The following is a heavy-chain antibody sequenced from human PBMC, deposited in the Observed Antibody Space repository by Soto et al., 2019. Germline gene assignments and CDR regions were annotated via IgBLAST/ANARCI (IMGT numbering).Heavy chain of an antibody. CDR1: GYTFTSYY. CDR3: ARGRRVVVPAATKYLIDY. V-gene: IGHV1-46*01. Sequence: ASVKVSCKASGYTFTSYYMHWVRQAPGQGLEWMGIINPSGGSTSYAQKFQGRVTVTRGTSTSTVYMELSSLRSEDTAVYYCARGRRVVVPAATKYLIDYWGQGTLVTVSS. CDR2: INPSGGST. D-gene: IGHD2-2*01. J-gene: IGHJ4*02.